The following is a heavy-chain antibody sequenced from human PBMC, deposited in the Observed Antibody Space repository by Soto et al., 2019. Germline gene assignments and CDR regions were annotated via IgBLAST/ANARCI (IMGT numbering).Heavy chain of an antibody. V-gene: IGHV3-23*01. CDR1: GFTFSSYA. CDR3: AKDPYYYDTSEMDV. CDR2: IGGSGGRT. D-gene: IGHD3-22*01. Sequence: LRLSCAASGFTFSSYAMSWVRQAPGKGLEWVSAIGGSGGRTYYADSVKGRFTISRDNSKNTMFLQLNSLRAEDTAVYYCAKDPYYYDTSEMDVWGQGTTVTVSS. J-gene: IGHJ6*02.